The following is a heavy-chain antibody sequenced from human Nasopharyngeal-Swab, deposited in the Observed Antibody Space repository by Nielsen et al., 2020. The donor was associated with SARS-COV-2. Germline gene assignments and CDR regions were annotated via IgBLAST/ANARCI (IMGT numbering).Heavy chain of an antibody. D-gene: IGHD2-2*01. J-gene: IGHJ4*02. CDR1: GFMFGSYA. CDR3: AKDNWSTYCSSSSCYVDY. V-gene: IGHV3-23*01. CDR2: IGGSGADT. Sequence: GESLKISCAASGFMFGSYAMSWVRQAPGKGLEWVSVIGGSGADTDYADSVKGRFTISRDNFKNTLFLQMNSLRAEDTAVYYCAKDNWSTYCSSSSCYVDYWGQGTLVTVSS.